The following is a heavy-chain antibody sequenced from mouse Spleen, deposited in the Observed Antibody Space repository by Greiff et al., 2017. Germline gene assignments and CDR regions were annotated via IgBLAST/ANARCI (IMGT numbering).Heavy chain of an antibody. V-gene: IGHV5-9*01. J-gene: IGHJ1*01. CDR2: ISSGGGNT. CDR3: ARLSYGDWYFDV. Sequence: EVMLVESGGGLVKLGGSLKLSCAASGFTFSSYAMSWVRQTPEKRLEWVATISSGGGNTYSPDSVKGRFTISRDNAKNTLYLQMSSLKSEDTAMYYCARLSYGDWYFDVWGAGTTVTVSS. D-gene: IGHD2-12*01. CDR1: GFTFSSYA.